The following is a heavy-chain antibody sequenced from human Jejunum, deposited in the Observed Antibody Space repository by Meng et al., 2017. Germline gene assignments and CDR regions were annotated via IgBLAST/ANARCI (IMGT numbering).Heavy chain of an antibody. CDR2: IYHRGNI. V-gene: IGHV4-4*02. J-gene: IGHJ4*02. CDR3: ARVDSSASFDY. D-gene: IGHD6-6*01. Sequence: QLQLQESGPGLVKPSGTLSLTCAVSGASISTSNWWSWVRQSPGKGLEWIGEIYHRGNINYNPSLKSRVTISVDKSKNQFSLKLNSVTAADTAVYYCARVDSSASFDYWGQGTLVTVSS. CDR1: GASISTSNW.